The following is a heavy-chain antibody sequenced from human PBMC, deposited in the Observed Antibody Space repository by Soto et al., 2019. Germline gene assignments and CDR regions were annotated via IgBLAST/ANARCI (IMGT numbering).Heavy chain of an antibody. Sequence: EVRLEESGGGLVKPGGSLRLSCAASGFTVNTFNMNWVRQAPGKGLEWVSSISNYDNTAYADSVKGRFTVSRENTKNSLFLPMNSLRAEDTAVYYCTLYDALVFDFWGQGALVTVSS. CDR1: GFTVNTFN. CDR2: ISNYDNT. V-gene: IGHV3-21*01. J-gene: IGHJ4*02. D-gene: IGHD2-8*01. CDR3: TLYDALVFDF.